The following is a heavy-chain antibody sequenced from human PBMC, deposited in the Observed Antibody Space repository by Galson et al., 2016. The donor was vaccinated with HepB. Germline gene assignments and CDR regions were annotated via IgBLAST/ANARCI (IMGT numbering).Heavy chain of an antibody. V-gene: IGHV3-23*01. D-gene: IGHD3-10*01. Sequence: SLRLSCAASGFTFNSFGMHWVRQAPGKGLEWVSAISGSGSSTYYADSVKGRFTISRDNSKNTLYLQMNSLRAEATAVYYCAKGGYGSGTYYNAIQHWGQGTVVTVSS. CDR1: GFTFNSFG. J-gene: IGHJ1*01. CDR2: ISGSGSST. CDR3: AKGGYGSGTYYNAIQH.